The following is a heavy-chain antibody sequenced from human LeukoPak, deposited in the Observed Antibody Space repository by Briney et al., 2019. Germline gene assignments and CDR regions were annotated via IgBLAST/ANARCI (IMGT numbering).Heavy chain of an antibody. J-gene: IGHJ3*02. Sequence: GGSLRLSCAASGFTVSSIQMVWVRQAPGKGLEWVSVTYTGGNSYYADSVKGRFIISRDISKNTLYLQMNSLRAEDSALYYCARHVVVVPAAIVPRFAFDIWGQGTMVTVSS. CDR3: ARHVVVVPAAIVPRFAFDI. D-gene: IGHD2-2*01. CDR2: TYTGGNS. CDR1: GFTVSSIQ. V-gene: IGHV3-53*01.